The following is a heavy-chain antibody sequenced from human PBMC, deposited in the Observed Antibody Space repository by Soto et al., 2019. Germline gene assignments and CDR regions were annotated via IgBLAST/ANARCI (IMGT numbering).Heavy chain of an antibody. Sequence: QVQLQESGPGLVKPSETLSLTCTVSGGSVSSGSYYWSWIRQPPGKGLEWIGYIYYSRSTNYNPSLTSRVTISVDTSKNQFSLKLSSVTAADTAVYYCAREATAAGRPPDFTEPRPPAPTNDYWGQGTLVTVSS. CDR2: IYYSRST. V-gene: IGHV4-61*01. J-gene: IGHJ4*02. CDR3: AREATAAGRPPDFTEPRPPAPTNDY. D-gene: IGHD6-13*01. CDR1: GGSVSSGSYY.